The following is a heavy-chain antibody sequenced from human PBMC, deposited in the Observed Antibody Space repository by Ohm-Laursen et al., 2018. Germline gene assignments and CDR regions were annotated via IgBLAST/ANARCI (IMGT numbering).Heavy chain of an antibody. Sequence: SDTLSLTCAVSGGSLRNYYWSWIRQPPGKGLEWIGYIYYNGNPRNNPSLESRVTISVDPSKNLFSLKLNSVTAADTALYYCVLYSSFSVSWGQGTLVTVSS. CDR3: VLYSSFSVS. J-gene: IGHJ5*02. CDR2: IYYNGNP. D-gene: IGHD6-6*01. V-gene: IGHV4-59*08. CDR1: GGSLRNYY.